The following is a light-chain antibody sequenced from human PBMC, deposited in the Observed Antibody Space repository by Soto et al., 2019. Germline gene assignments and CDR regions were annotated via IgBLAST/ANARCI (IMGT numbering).Light chain of an antibody. CDR3: QKYNSAPWT. J-gene: IGKJ1*01. V-gene: IGKV1-27*01. CDR1: QGISNY. CDR2: AAS. Sequence: DIQMTQSPSSLSASVGDRVTITCRASQGISNYLAWYQQKPGKVPKLLIYAASTLQSGSPSRFSGSGSGTEFTLTISRLKPEDVATEYCQKYNSAPWTFGQGTKVEIK.